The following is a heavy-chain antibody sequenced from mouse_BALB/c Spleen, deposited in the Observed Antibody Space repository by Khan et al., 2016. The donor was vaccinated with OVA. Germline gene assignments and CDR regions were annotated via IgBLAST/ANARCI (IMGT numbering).Heavy chain of an antibody. CDR1: GYTFSSYW. CDR2: ILPGSGRN. J-gene: IGHJ3*01. Sequence: QVQLQQSGAELMKPGASVKISCKATGYTFSSYWIEWVKQRPGHGLEWIGEILPGSGRNNYNEKFKGKATFTADTSSNTAYMQLSSLTSADSAVYYCARGNYYGSSSWFGYWGQGTLVTVSA. V-gene: IGHV1-9*01. CDR3: ARGNYYGSSSWFGY. D-gene: IGHD1-1*01.